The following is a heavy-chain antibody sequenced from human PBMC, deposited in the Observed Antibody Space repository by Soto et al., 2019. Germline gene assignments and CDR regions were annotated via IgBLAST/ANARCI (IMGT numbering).Heavy chain of an antibody. CDR2: TYYSGST. V-gene: IGHV4-39*01. CDR1: GGSISSSSYY. CDR3: ARYTIFGVVHTAMDV. J-gene: IGHJ6*02. D-gene: IGHD3-3*01. Sequence: QLQLHESGPGLVKPSETLSLTCTVSGGSISSSSYYWGWIRQPPGKGLEWIGSTYYSGSTYYNPSLKSRVTISVDTSKNQFSLKLSSVTAADTAVYYCARYTIFGVVHTAMDVWGQGTTVTFSS.